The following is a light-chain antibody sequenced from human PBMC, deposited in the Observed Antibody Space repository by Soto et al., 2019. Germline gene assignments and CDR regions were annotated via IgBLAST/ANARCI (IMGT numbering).Light chain of an antibody. J-gene: IGKJ2*01. Sequence: DIQMTQSPSSLSASVGDRVTITCRASQGISNYLAWYQQKPGKVPKLLIYAASTLQSGVPSRFSGSGSGTDFTLTISSLQPEDVATYYCQKYNSARTSGQGTKLEIK. CDR2: AAS. CDR3: QKYNSART. V-gene: IGKV1-27*01. CDR1: QGISNY.